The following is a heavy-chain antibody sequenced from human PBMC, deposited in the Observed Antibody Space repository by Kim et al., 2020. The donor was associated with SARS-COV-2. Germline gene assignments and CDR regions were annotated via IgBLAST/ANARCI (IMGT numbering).Heavy chain of an antibody. V-gene: IGHV3-30*07. J-gene: IGHJ4*02. Sequence: VEGRFTISRDNSKNTLYLQMNSLRAEDTAVYYCARDWGYCSSTSCENFDYWGQGTLVTVSS. CDR3: ARDWGYCSSTSCENFDY. D-gene: IGHD2-2*01.